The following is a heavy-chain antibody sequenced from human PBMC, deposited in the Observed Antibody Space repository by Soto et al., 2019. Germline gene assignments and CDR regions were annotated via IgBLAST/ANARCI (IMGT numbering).Heavy chain of an antibody. CDR1: GVSIGSNYY. V-gene: IGHV4-4*02. Sequence: QVLLQESGPGLVQPSGTLSLSCVVSGVSIGSNYYWGWVRQPPGKGLEWLGDMSHIGSVNYNPSLNSRVTISRDKSQNQFALKLNSVTAADTDVYYCERSLGWYAIDYWGQGPLVIVSS. CDR3: ERSLGWYAIDY. D-gene: IGHD6-19*01. CDR2: MSHIGSV. J-gene: IGHJ4*02.